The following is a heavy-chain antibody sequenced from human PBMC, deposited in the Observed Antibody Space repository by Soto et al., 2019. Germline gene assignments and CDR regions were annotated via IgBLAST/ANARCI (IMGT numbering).Heavy chain of an antibody. CDR3: ARGQRFSDWFDP. CDR1: GGSMSSYY. J-gene: IGHJ5*02. Sequence: QVHLQQSGPGLVNPSETLSLTCTVSGGSMSSYYWTWIRQPAGKGLEWIGRVYSSGGTHYNPSLNSRVTISLDTSKNQSSLRLLSVTDADTAVYYCARGQRFSDWFDPWGQGTLVTVSS. V-gene: IGHV4-4*07. CDR2: VYSSGGT. D-gene: IGHD3-3*01.